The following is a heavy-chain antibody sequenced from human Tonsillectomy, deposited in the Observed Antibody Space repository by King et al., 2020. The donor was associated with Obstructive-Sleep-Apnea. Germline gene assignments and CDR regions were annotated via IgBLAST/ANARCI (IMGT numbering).Heavy chain of an antibody. J-gene: IGHJ4*02. D-gene: IGHD2-21*01. CDR3: ARQRFAAYCGGDCYPNYFDH. Sequence: QLQESGPGLVKPSETLSLTCTVSSGSINSHYWGWIRQPPGKGLEWIGYISKTGTTNYRPSLKSRVTISIDTSKNQFSLEVTSVTVADTAVYYCARQRFAAYCGGDCYPNYFDHWGQGTLVTVSS. CDR2: ISKTGTT. V-gene: IGHV4-59*08. CDR1: SGSINSHY.